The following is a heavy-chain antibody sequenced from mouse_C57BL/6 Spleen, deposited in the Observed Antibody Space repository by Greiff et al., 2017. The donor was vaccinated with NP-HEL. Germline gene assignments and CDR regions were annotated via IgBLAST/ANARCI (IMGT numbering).Heavy chain of an antibody. D-gene: IGHD1-1*01. Sequence: QVQLQQPGAELVRPGSSVKLSCKASGYTFTSYWMDWVKQRPGQGLEWIGNIYPSDSETHYNQKFKDKATLTVDKSSSTAYMQLSSLTSEDAAVYYVAIERFMSLGYWGQGTTLTVST. J-gene: IGHJ2*01. CDR2: IYPSDSET. V-gene: IGHV1-61*01. CDR3: AIERFMSLGY. CDR1: GYTFTSYW.